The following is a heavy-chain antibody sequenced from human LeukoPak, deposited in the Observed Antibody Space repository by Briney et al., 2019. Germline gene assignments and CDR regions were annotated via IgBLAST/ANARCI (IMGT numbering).Heavy chain of an antibody. V-gene: IGHV4-34*01. J-gene: IGHJ5*02. CDR3: ARGNIVVVPAAPANWFDP. Sequence: SETLSLTCAVYGGSFSGYYWSWIRQPPGKGLEWIGEINHSGGTNYNPSLKSRVTISVDTSKDQFSLKLSSVTAADTAVYYCARGNIVVVPAAPANWFDPWGQGTLVTVSS. CDR2: INHSGGT. D-gene: IGHD2-2*01. CDR1: GGSFSGYY.